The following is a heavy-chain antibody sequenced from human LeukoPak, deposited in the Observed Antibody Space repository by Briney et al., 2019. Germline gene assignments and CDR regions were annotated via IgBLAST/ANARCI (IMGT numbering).Heavy chain of an antibody. D-gene: IGHD2-21*02. CDR1: GLTFSRYW. J-gene: IGHJ4*02. CDR3: ASGSGFIADCGGDCYYPLGYFDY. V-gene: IGHV3-7*01. Sequence: QSGGSLRLSCEASGLTFSRYWMSWVRQAPGKGLEWVANIQEDGGEEYYVDSVKGRFTISRDNAKNSLYLQMNTLRAEDTAVYYCASGSGFIADCGGDCYYPLGYFDYWGQGALVTVSS. CDR2: IQEDGGEE.